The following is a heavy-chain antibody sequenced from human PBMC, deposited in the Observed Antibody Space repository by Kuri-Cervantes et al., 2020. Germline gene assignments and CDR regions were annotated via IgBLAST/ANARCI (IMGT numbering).Heavy chain of an antibody. CDR3: ATLGYCSGGSCWDFDY. CDR2: IYPGDSDT. J-gene: IGHJ4*02. D-gene: IGHD2-15*01. CDR1: GYSFTSYW. Sequence: GESLKISCKGSGYSFTSYWIGWVRQMPGKGLEWMGIIYPGDSDTRYSPSFQGQVTISADKSISTAYLQWRSLKASDTAMYYCATLGYCSGGSCWDFDYWGQGTLVTVSS. V-gene: IGHV5-51*01.